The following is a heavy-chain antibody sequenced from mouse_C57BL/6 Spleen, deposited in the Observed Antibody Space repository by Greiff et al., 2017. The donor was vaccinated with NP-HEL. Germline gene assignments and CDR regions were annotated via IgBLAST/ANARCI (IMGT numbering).Heavy chain of an antibody. V-gene: IGHV1-50*01. CDR2: IDPSDSYT. J-gene: IGHJ3*01. Sequence: QVQLQQPGAELVKKGEGVKRGGKVEGEDGTGDGGEGGGGGSGQGLEWIGEIDPSDSYTNYNQKFKGKATLTVDTSSSTAYMQLSSLTSEDSAVYYCARGSNPFAYWGQGTLVTVSA. CDR1: GEDGTGDG. D-gene: IGHD2-5*01. CDR3: ARGSNPFAY.